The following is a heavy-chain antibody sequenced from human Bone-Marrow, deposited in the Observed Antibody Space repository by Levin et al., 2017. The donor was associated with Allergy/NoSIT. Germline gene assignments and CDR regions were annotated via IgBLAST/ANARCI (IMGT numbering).Heavy chain of an antibody. J-gene: IGHJ5*02. CDR2: IKPDGSDK. D-gene: IGHD4-11*01. CDR3: ARDTTVGGEA. V-gene: IGHV3-7*03. CDR1: GFTFSDSW. Sequence: SGGSLRLSCVASGFTFSDSWMTWVRQPLGKGLEWVANIKPDGSDKYYAESVRGRFTISRDNAKNSLFLQMNYLGTDDTAVYFCARDTTVGGEAWGQGTLVTVSS.